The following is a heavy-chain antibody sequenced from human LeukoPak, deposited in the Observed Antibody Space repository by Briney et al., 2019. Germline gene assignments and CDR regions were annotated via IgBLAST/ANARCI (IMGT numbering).Heavy chain of an antibody. CDR3: ARVKGSSGWYDAFDI. Sequence: SETLSLTCTVSGGSTSSYYWSWIRQPPGKGLEWIGYIYYSGSTNYNPSLKSRVTISVDTSKNQFSLKLSSVTAADTAVYYCARVKGSSGWYDAFDIWGQGTMVTVSS. D-gene: IGHD6-19*01. CDR2: IYYSGST. J-gene: IGHJ3*02. V-gene: IGHV4-59*01. CDR1: GGSTSSYY.